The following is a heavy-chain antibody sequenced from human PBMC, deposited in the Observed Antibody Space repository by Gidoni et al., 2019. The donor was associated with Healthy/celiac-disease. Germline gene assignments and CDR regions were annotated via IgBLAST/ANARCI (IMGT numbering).Heavy chain of an antibody. D-gene: IGHD5-12*01. CDR3: ARDRRGLRDGYNRPYLILDY. CDR1: GFTFSSYA. V-gene: IGHV3-30*01. J-gene: IGHJ4*02. Sequence: QVQLVESGGGVVQPGRSLRLSCAASGFTFSSYAMHWVRQAPGKGLEWVAVISYDGSNKYYADSVKGRFTISRDNSKNMLYLQMNSLRAEDTAVYYCARDRRGLRDGYNRPYLILDYWGQGTLVTVSS. CDR2: ISYDGSNK.